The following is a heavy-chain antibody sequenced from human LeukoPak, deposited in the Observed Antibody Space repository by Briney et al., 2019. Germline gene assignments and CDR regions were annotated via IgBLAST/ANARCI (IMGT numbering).Heavy chain of an antibody. D-gene: IGHD6-13*01. CDR2: IKQDGSEK. CDR1: GFTFSSYW. CDR3: AKDGPYSSRGWFDP. J-gene: IGHJ5*02. Sequence: PGESLRLSCAASGFTFSSYWMSWVRQAPGKGLEWVANIKQDGSEKYYVDSVKGRFTISRDNAKNSLYLQMNSLRAEDTAVYYCAKDGPYSSRGWFDPWGQGTLVTVSS. V-gene: IGHV3-7*01.